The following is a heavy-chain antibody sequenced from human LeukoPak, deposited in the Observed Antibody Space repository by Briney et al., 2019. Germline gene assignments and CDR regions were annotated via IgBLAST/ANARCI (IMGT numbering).Heavy chain of an antibody. CDR1: GFTFSSYA. J-gene: IGHJ4*02. V-gene: IGHV3-23*01. D-gene: IGHD3-22*01. CDR2: ISGSGIGT. CDR3: AKVPDNYYDSSGYYPRNYFDY. Sequence: GGSLRLSCAASGFTFSSYAMSWVRQAPGKGLEWVSCISGSGIGTYHADSVKGRFTISRDNSRNTLYLEMNNLRAEDTAVYYCAKVPDNYYDSSGYYPRNYFDYWGQGTLVTVSS.